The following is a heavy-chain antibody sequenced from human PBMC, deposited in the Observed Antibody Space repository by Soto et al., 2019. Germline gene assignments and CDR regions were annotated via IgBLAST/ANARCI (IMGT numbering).Heavy chain of an antibody. V-gene: IGHV5-51*01. D-gene: IGHD1-26*01. Sequence: PGESLKISCKTSGYTFIHYWVGWVRQLPGKGLEWIGLIYPADSDATYGPSFQGQVTLSVDKSTDTAYLQWSSLRPSDTAMDYCARFIVGATNDYFDNWGQGTLVTVSS. CDR3: ARFIVGATNDYFDN. CDR1: GYTFIHYW. J-gene: IGHJ4*02. CDR2: IYPADSDA.